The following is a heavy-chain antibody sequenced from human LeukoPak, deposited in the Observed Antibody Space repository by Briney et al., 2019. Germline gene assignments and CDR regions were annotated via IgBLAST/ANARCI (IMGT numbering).Heavy chain of an antibody. V-gene: IGHV3-74*01. Sequence: PWGSLTLSCAASGFTFSSYWMHWVRHVPGKGLVWVSRITSEGSSTSYADSVKGRFTISRDNAKNTLYLQMNSLRAEDTAVYYCARGSSVVALDWGQGTLVTVCS. CDR3: ARGSSVVALD. CDR2: ITSEGSST. J-gene: IGHJ4*02. D-gene: IGHD2-15*01. CDR1: GFTFSSYW.